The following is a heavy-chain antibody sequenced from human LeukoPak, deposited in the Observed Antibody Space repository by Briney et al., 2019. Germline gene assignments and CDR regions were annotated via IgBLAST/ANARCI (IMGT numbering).Heavy chain of an antibody. CDR2: ISHDGSNK. Sequence: GGSLRLSCAASGFIFRTYGMHWARQVPGKGLEWVATISHDGSNKNYADSVKGRFTISRDNSKNTLYLQMNSPRAEDTAVYYCAELGITMIGGVWGKGTTVTISS. D-gene: IGHD3-10*02. CDR3: AELGITMIGGV. V-gene: IGHV3-30*18. J-gene: IGHJ6*04. CDR1: GFIFRTYG.